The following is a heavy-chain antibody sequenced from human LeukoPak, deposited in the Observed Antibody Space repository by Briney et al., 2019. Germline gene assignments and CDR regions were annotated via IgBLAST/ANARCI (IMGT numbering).Heavy chain of an antibody. V-gene: IGHV3-11*04. J-gene: IGHJ3*02. D-gene: IGHD3-10*01. CDR1: GFTFSDYY. Sequence: GGSLRLSCTASGFTFSDYYMSWIRQAPGKGLEWVSYISSSCSTIYYADSVKGRFTISRDNAKNSLYLQMNSLRAEDTAVYYCARARRADLRFGEAFRHAKAARAFDIWGQGTMVTVSS. CDR3: ARARRADLRFGEAFRHAKAARAFDI. CDR2: ISSSCSTI.